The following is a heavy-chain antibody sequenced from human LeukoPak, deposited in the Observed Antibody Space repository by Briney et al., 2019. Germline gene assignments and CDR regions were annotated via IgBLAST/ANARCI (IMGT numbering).Heavy chain of an antibody. CDR2: IWYDGSNK. V-gene: IGHV3-33*06. Sequence: PGGSLRLSCAASGFTFSSSGMHWVRQAPGKGLEWVAVIWYDGSNKYYADSVKGRFTISRDNSKNTQYLQMNSLRAEDTAVYYCAKDRSGGSYYFDYWGQGTLVTVSS. CDR3: AKDRSGGSYYFDY. D-gene: IGHD1-26*01. J-gene: IGHJ4*02. CDR1: GFTFSSSG.